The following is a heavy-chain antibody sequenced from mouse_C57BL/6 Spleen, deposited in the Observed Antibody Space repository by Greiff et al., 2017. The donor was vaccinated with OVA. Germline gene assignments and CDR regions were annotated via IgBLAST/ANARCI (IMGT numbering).Heavy chain of an antibody. CDR1: GYTFTSSW. CDR3: ARPGRSLYFDY. V-gene: IGHV1-52*01. D-gene: IGHD1-1*01. CDR2: IDPSDSET. Sequence: QVQLQQPGAELVRPGSSVKLSCKASGYTFTSSWMHWVKQRPIKGLEWIGHIDPSDSETHYNQKLKEKATLTVDKSSSTAYMQLSSLTSEDSAFDYCARPGRSLYFDYWGQGTTLTVSS. J-gene: IGHJ2*01.